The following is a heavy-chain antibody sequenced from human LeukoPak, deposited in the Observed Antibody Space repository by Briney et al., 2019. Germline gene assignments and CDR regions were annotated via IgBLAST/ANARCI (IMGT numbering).Heavy chain of an antibody. V-gene: IGHV3-21*01. CDR2: ISSSSSYI. CDR3: AREGGYSYGSQTIDD. Sequence: GGSLRLSCAASGFTFSSYSMNWVRQAPGKRLEWVSSISSSSSYIYYADSVKGRFTISRDNAKNSLYLQMNSLRAEDTAVYYCAREGGYSYGSQTIDDWGQGTLVTVSS. D-gene: IGHD5-18*01. CDR1: GFTFSSYS. J-gene: IGHJ4*02.